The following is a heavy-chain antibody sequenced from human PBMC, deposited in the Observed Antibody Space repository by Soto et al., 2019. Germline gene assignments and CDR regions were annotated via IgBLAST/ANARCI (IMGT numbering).Heavy chain of an antibody. Sequence: EVQLVESGGGLVQPGGSLRLSCAASGFTFSSYEMNWVRQAPGKGLEWVSYISSSGSTIHYADSVKGRFTISRDNAKNSLYLQMNSLRAEDTAVYYCARLTTVTESVFDYWGQGTLVTVSS. CDR1: GFTFSSYE. CDR2: ISSSGSTI. J-gene: IGHJ4*02. D-gene: IGHD4-17*01. CDR3: ARLTTVTESVFDY. V-gene: IGHV3-48*03.